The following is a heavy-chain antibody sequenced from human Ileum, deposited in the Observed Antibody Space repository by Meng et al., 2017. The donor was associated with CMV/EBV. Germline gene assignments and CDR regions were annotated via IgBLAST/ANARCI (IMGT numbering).Heavy chain of an antibody. V-gene: IGHV1-3*01. D-gene: IGHD6-19*01. CDR1: GYTFSSNT. J-gene: IGHJ4*02. Sequence: QVKLVQSGAEVKKPGATVKVSCTASGYTFSSNTMHWVRQAPGQGLEWMGWINAGDGFTKYSNKFQGRVTITRDTSANTAYMEMSSLRSEDTAVYYCAREVAVAGHFDYWGQGTLVTVSS. CDR2: INAGDGFT. CDR3: AREVAVAGHFDY.